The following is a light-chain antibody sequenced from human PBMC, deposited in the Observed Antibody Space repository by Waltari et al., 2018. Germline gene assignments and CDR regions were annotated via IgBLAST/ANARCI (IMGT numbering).Light chain of an antibody. CDR3: CSYATTRAPWV. J-gene: IGLJ3*02. CDR1: TSDVGAHDL. Sequence: QSALTQPASVSASPGQSITIACTGTTSDVGAHDLVAWYQQHPGEAPKLMIYGVTKRPSGGSDRFSGSKSGNTAALTIAGLQAEDEADYYCCSYATTRAPWVFGGGTKLTVL. CDR2: GVT. V-gene: IGLV2-23*02.